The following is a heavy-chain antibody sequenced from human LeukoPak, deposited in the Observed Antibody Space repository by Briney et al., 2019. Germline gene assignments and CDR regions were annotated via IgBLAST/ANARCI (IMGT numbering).Heavy chain of an antibody. CDR2: ISGSGGST. CDR3: AKPPLVVPAAVCFDY. CDR1: GLTFSRYA. D-gene: IGHD2-2*01. Sequence: GASLSLSCAASGLTFSRYAMRCVRQATGKGLEWVSDISGSGGSTYYADSVKGRFTISRDNSKNTLYLQMNSLRAEDTAVYYCAKPPLVVPAAVCFDYWGPGTLVTVSS. V-gene: IGHV3-23*01. J-gene: IGHJ4*02.